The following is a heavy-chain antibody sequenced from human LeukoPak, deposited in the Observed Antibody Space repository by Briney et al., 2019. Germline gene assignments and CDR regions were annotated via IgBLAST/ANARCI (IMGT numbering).Heavy chain of an antibody. CDR1: GGSISSYY. D-gene: IGHD6-19*01. CDR3: ASLLGWASYYMDV. V-gene: IGHV4-38-2*02. J-gene: IGHJ6*03. CDR2: IYHSGST. Sequence: PSETLSLTCTVSGGSISSYYWGWIRQPPGKGLEWIGSIYHSGSTYYNPSLKSRVTISVDTSKNQFSLKLNSVTAADTAVYYCASLLGWASYYMDVWGKGTTVTVSS.